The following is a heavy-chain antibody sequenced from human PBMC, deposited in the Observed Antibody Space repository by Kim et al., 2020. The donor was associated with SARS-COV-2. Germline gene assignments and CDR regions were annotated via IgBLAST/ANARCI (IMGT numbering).Heavy chain of an antibody. J-gene: IGHJ4*02. CDR1: GFTFSSYA. CDR2: ISYDGSNK. CDR3: ARDPQIMITFGGVIVIPECIVEY. D-gene: IGHD3-16*02. V-gene: IGHV3-30-3*01. Sequence: GGSLRLSCAASGFTFSSYAMHWVRQAPGKGLEWVAVISYDGSNKYYADSVKGRFTISRDNSKNTLYLQMNSLRAEDTAVYYCARDPQIMITFGGVIVIPECIVEYWGQGRLVT.